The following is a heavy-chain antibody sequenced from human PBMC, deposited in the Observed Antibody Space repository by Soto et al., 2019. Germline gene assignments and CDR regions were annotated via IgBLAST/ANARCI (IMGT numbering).Heavy chain of an antibody. CDR1: GDSVSSNSAA. V-gene: IGHV6-1*01. CDR3: TTDRYYHDSSGYDYYYGMDV. CDR2: TYYRSQWYN. J-gene: IGHJ6*02. D-gene: IGHD3-22*01. Sequence: SQTLSLTCVISGDSVSSNSAAWNWIRQSPSRGLEWLGRTYYRSQWYNDYAVSVKGRIIINPDTSKNQFSLQLSSVTPEDTAVYYCTTDRYYHDSSGYDYYYGMDVWGQGTTVTVSS.